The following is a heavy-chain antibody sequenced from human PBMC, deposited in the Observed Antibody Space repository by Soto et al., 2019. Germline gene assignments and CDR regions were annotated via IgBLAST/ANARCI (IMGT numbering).Heavy chain of an antibody. D-gene: IGHD4-17*01. Sequence: QVQLQESGPGLVKPSETLSLTCTVSGGSISSYYWSWIRQPPGKGLEWIGDIYYSGSTNYNPSLNSRVTISVDTSKNQFSLKLSSVTAADTAVYYCARRYGYAFDTWGQGTMVTVSS. CDR3: ARRYGYAFDT. CDR1: GGSISSYY. J-gene: IGHJ3*02. V-gene: IGHV4-59*01. CDR2: IYYSGST.